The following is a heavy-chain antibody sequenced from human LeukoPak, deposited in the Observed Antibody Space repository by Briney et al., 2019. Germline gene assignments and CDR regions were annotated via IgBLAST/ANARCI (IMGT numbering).Heavy chain of an antibody. CDR1: GFTFSSYG. V-gene: IGHV3-30*18. Sequence: PGGSPRLSCAASGFTFSSYGMHWVRQAPGKGLEWVAVISYDGSNKYYADSVKGRFTISRDNSKNTLYLQMNSLRAEDTAVYYCAKGSSSWYTGTVDAFDIWGQGTMVTVSS. D-gene: IGHD6-13*01. CDR2: ISYDGSNK. CDR3: AKGSSSWYTGTVDAFDI. J-gene: IGHJ3*02.